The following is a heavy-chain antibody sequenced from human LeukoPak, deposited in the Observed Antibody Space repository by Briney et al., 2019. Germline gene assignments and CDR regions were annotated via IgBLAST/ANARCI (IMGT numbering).Heavy chain of an antibody. CDR2: IRYDGSNK. CDR1: GFTFSSYG. V-gene: IGHV3-30*02. J-gene: IGHJ4*02. CDR3: ARSSRKPYYDSSGYYFN. Sequence: PGGSLRLSCAASGFTFSSYGMHWVRQAPGKGLEWVAFIRYDGSNKYYADSVKGRFTISRDNSKNTLYLQMNSLRAEDTAVYYCARSSRKPYYDSSGYYFNWGQGTLVTVSS. D-gene: IGHD3-22*01.